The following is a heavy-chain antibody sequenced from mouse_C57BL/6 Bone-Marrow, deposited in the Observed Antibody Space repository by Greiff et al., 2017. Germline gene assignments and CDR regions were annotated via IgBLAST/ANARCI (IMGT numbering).Heavy chain of an antibody. Sequence: EVKVEESGAELVRPGASVKLSCTASGFNIKDDYMHWVKQRPEQGLEWIGWIDPENGDTEYASKFQGTATITADTSSNTAYLQLSSLTSEDTAVYYCTPLISTVVATVDYWGQGTTLTVSS. CDR1: GFNIKDDY. V-gene: IGHV14-4*01. CDR3: TPLISTVVATVDY. D-gene: IGHD1-1*01. CDR2: IDPENGDT. J-gene: IGHJ2*01.